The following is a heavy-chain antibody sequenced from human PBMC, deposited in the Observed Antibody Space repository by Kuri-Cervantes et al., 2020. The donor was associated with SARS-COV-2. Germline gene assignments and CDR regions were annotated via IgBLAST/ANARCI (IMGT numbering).Heavy chain of an antibody. CDR2: TWYDGSNK. J-gene: IGHJ4*02. CDR3: ARPDGRGLHPFDY. D-gene: IGHD4-17*01. V-gene: IGHV3-33*01. Sequence: GGSLRLSCAASGFTFSSYGMHWVRQAPGKGLEWVAVTWYDGSNKYYADSVKGRFTISRDNSKNTLYLQMNSLRAEDTAVYYCARPDGRGLHPFDYWGQGTLVTVSS. CDR1: GFTFSSYG.